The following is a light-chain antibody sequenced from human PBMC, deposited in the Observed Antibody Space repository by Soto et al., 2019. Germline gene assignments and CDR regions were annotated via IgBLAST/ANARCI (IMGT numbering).Light chain of an antibody. CDR1: QSVLSDY. Sequence: EIVLTQSPGTLSLSPGERVTLSCRASQSVLSDYLAWYQQKPGQAPRLLIYCASSRATGIPERFSGSGSGTDFTLTISRLEPEDFAVYDCQQYGRSPSVTFGGGTKVEIK. J-gene: IGKJ4*01. CDR3: QQYGRSPSVT. V-gene: IGKV3-20*01. CDR2: CAS.